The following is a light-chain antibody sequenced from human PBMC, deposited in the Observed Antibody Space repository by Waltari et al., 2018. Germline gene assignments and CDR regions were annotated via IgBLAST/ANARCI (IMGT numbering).Light chain of an antibody. CDR1: NSDVGGYNY. V-gene: IGLV2-14*03. CDR3: GTWDRTLTASHVI. Sequence: QSALTQPASVSGSPGQSITISCTGSNSDVGGYNYVSWYRQHPGKAPKVLIYDVTKRPSGVSNRFSGSKSGNTASLGITGLQTGDEADYYCGTWDRTLTASHVIFGGGTRVTVL. J-gene: IGLJ2*01. CDR2: DVT.